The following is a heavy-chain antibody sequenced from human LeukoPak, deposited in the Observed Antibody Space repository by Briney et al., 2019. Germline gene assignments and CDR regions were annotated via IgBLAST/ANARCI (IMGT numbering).Heavy chain of an antibody. Sequence: PGGSLRLSCAASGFTFSSYGMSWVRQAPGKGLEWVSGISGSGGSTYYADSVKGRFTISRDNSKNTLYLQMNSLRAEDTAVYYCAKSGELSLRYYYYYYYMDVWGKGTTVTVSS. V-gene: IGHV3-23*01. J-gene: IGHJ6*03. CDR2: ISGSGGST. CDR3: AKSGELSLRYYYYYYYMDV. CDR1: GFTFSSYG. D-gene: IGHD3-16*02.